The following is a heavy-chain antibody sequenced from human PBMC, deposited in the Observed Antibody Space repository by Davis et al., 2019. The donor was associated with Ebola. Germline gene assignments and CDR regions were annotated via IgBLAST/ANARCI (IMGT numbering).Heavy chain of an antibody. J-gene: IGHJ6*03. CDR3: VRGTPVSTDLYYYYMDV. V-gene: IGHV1-18*01. CDR1: GGTFSSYA. Sequence: ASVKVSCKASGGTFSSYAISWVRQAPGQGLEWMGWITAHNGNTKYAQKVQGRVTMTTDTSTSTAYLDLRSLRSDDTAVYYCVRGTPVSTDLYYYYMDVWGKGTTVTVSS. D-gene: IGHD4-11*01. CDR2: ITAHNGNT.